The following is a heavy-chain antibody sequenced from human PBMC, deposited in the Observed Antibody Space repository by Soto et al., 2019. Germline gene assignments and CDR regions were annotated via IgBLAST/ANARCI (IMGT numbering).Heavy chain of an antibody. D-gene: IGHD1-26*01. CDR2: ISSSSSYI. V-gene: IGHV3-21*01. CDR3: ARGNSGSYQHYYDYGMDV. J-gene: IGHJ6*02. CDR1: GFTFSSYS. Sequence: EVQLVESGGGLVKPGGSLRLSCAASGFTFSSYSMNWVRQTPGKGLEWVSSISSSSSYIYYADSVKGRFTISRDNAKNSLYLQMNSLRAEDTAVYYCARGNSGSYQHYYDYGMDVWGQGTTVTVSS.